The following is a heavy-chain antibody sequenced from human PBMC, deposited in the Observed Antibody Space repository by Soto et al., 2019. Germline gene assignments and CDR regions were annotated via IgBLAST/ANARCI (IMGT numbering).Heavy chain of an antibody. CDR1: GYGFTTYG. CDR2: ISAHNGNT. D-gene: IGHD1-1*01. Sequence: QVHLVQSGAEVKKPGASVKVSCKGSGYGFTTYGITWVRQAPGQGLEWMAWISAHNGNTNYAQKLQGRVTVTRDTSTSTAYRELRSLRSDDTAVYYCARGRYGDYWGQGVLVTVSS. V-gene: IGHV1-18*01. J-gene: IGHJ4*02. CDR3: ARGRYGDY.